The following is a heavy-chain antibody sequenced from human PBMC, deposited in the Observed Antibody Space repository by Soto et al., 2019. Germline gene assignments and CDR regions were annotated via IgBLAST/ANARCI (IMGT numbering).Heavy chain of an antibody. CDR3: ARGRRYCTTTSCYPPALFPYGMDV. D-gene: IGHD2-2*01. V-gene: IGHV1-8*01. J-gene: IGHJ6*02. CDR2: INPDSDNT. CDR1: GYTFTNYD. Sequence: ASVKVSCKTSGYTFTNYDINWVRQAAGQGLEWMGWINPDSDNTGYAQKFQGRVTMTRDTSISTAYMELNSLRSEDTAVYYCARGRRYCTTTSCYPPALFPYGMDVWGQGTTVPVYS.